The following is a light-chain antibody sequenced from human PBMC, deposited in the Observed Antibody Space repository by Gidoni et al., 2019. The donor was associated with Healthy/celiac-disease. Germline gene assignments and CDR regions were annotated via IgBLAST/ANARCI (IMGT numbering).Light chain of an antibody. V-gene: IGLV2-11*01. J-gene: IGLJ2*01. CDR3: CSYAGSYGV. CDR2: DVS. CDR1: SSDVGGYNY. Sequence: QSALTQPRSVSGSPGQSVTISCTGTSSDVGGYNYVSWYQQHPGKAPKLMIYDVSKRPSGVPDRFSGSKSGNTASRTISGLQAEDEADYYCCSYAGSYGVFGGGTKLTVL.